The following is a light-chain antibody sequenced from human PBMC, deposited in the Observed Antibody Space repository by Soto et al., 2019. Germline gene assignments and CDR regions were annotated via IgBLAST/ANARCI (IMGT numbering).Light chain of an antibody. CDR2: EVD. CDR1: SSDVGAYNY. Sequence: QSALTQPASVSGSPGQSISISCLGTSSDVGAYNYVAWYQQKPGKAPKLLIYEVDNRPSGISHRFSGSKSGNTASLTISGLQTEDEADYYCSSYTVINTAVFGGGTKLTVL. V-gene: IGLV2-14*01. J-gene: IGLJ3*02. CDR3: SSYTVINTAV.